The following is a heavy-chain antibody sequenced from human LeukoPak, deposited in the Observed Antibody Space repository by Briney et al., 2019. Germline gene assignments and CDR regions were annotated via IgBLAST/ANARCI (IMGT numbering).Heavy chain of an antibody. D-gene: IGHD1-1*01. V-gene: IGHV3-7*03. CDR1: GFTFRTYW. Sequence: PGGSLRLSCAASGFTFRTYWMSWVRQAPGQGLEWVANIRDDGGEKHHVDSVEGRFTISRDNAKNSLFLQMNTLRAEDTAIYFCARHGRHWSYYFDYWGQGSLVTVSS. CDR2: IRDDGGEK. CDR3: ARHGRHWSYYFDY. J-gene: IGHJ4*02.